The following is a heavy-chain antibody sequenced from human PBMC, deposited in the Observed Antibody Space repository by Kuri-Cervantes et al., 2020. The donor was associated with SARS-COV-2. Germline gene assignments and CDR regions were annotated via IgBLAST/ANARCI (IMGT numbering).Heavy chain of an antibody. CDR3: AKAGDIVVVPAAYFDY. D-gene: IGHD2-2*01. V-gene: IGHV3-23*01. CDR2: ISGSGGST. CDR1: GFTFSSYA. J-gene: IGHJ4*02. Sequence: GESLKISCAASGFTFSSYAMSWVRQAPGKGLEWVPAISGSGGSTYYADSVKGRFTISRDNSKNTLYLQMNSLRAEDTAVYYCAKAGDIVVVPAAYFDYWGQGTLVTVSS.